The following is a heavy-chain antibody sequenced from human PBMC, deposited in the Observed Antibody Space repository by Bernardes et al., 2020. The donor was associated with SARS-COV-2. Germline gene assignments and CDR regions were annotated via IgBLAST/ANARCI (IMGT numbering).Heavy chain of an antibody. Sequence: SETLSLTCTVSGGSISSYYWSWIRQPAGKGLEWIGRIYTSGSTNYNPSLKSRVTMSVDTSKNQFSLKLSSVTAADTAVYYCARGLVVPAAAKLGAFDIWGQGTMVTVSS. CDR1: GGSISSYY. CDR2: IYTSGST. CDR3: ARGLVVPAAAKLGAFDI. J-gene: IGHJ3*02. V-gene: IGHV4-4*07. D-gene: IGHD2-2*01.